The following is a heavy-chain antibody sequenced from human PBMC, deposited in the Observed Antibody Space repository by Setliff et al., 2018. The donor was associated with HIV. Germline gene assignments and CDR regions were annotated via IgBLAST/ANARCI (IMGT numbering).Heavy chain of an antibody. Sequence: PGGSLRLSCAASGFTFRSFGMHWVRQASGKGLEWVGLIRNKAFNHATIYAASVTGRFTISRDDSKNMAYLQMNSLKTEDTAIYYCTKSSDWSITDDYWGQGTLVTVLL. D-gene: IGHD6-19*01. CDR3: TKSSDWSITDDY. V-gene: IGHV3-73*01. J-gene: IGHJ4*02. CDR1: GFTFRSFG. CDR2: IRNKAFNHAT.